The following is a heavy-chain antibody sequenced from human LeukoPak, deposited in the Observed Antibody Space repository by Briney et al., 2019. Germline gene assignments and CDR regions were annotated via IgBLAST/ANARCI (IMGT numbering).Heavy chain of an antibody. J-gene: IGHJ4*02. Sequence: GGSLRLSCAASGFTFSSYAMSWVRQAPGRGLEWVSVISGSGGSTYYADSVEGRFTISRDNSKSTLCLQMNSLRAEDTAVYYCAKQLGYCSDGSCYFPYWGQGTLVTVSS. CDR1: GFTFSSYA. V-gene: IGHV3-23*01. D-gene: IGHD2-15*01. CDR2: ISGSGGST. CDR3: AKQLGYCSDGSCYFPY.